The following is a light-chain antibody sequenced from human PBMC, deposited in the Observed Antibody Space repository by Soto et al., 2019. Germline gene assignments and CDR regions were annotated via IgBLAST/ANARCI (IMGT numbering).Light chain of an antibody. Sequence: EIVLTQSPATLSLSPGERVTLSCRASQSVSSSLAWYQHKPGQAPRLLIYGANTRATGIPARFSGSGYGAEFTLTINSLQSEDFALYYCLQYSNGPRTFGQGTKVDIK. J-gene: IGKJ1*01. V-gene: IGKV3-15*01. CDR3: LQYSNGPRT. CDR1: QSVSSS. CDR2: GAN.